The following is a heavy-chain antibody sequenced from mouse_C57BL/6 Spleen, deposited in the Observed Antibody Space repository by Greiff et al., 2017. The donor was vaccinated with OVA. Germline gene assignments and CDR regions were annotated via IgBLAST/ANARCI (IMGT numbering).Heavy chain of an antibody. D-gene: IGHD2-3*01. CDR3: ARVDGYYWYFDV. V-gene: IGHV5-16*01. J-gene: IGHJ1*03. CDR1: GFTFSDYY. CDR2: INYDGSST. Sequence: EVKLMESEGGLVQPGSSMKLSCTASGFTFSDYYMAWVRQVPEKGLEWVANINYDGSSTYYLDSLKSRFIISRDNAKNILYLQMSSLKSEDTATDYCARVDGYYWYFDVWGTGTTVTVSS.